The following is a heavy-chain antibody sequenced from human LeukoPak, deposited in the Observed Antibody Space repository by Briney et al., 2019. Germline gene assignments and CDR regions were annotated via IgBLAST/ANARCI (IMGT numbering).Heavy chain of an antibody. CDR2: INSDGSST. D-gene: IGHD3-10*01. V-gene: IGHV3-74*01. J-gene: IGHJ3*02. CDR3: STGSGHAFDI. Sequence: GGSLKLSCAASGFTFSSYWMHWVRQVPGKGLVWVSRINSDGSSTSYADSVKGRFTISRDNAKNTLYVQMNSLRAEDTAVYYCSTGSGHAFDIWGRGTMVTVSS. CDR1: GFTFSSYW.